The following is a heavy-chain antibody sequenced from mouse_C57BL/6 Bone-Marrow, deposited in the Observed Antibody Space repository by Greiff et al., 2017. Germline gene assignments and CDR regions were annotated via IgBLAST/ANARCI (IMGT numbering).Heavy chain of an antibody. CDR3: ARPYYYDYDGYARDY. J-gene: IGHJ4*01. Sequence: QVQLKQSGPGLVAPSQSLSITCTVSGFSLTSYGVHWVRQPPGKGLEWLVVIWSDGSTTYNSAHKSRLSISKDNSKSQVFLKMNSLQTDDTAMYYCARPYYYDYDGYARDYWGQGTSVTVSS. CDR2: IWSDGST. D-gene: IGHD2-4*01. CDR1: GFSLTSYG. V-gene: IGHV2-6*03.